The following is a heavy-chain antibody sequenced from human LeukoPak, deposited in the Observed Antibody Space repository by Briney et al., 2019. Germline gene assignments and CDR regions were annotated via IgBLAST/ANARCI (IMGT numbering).Heavy chain of an antibody. CDR3: AREEDYSNSGYWYFDL. Sequence: SETLSLTCAVYGGSFSGYYWSWIRQPPGKGLEWIGEINHSGGTNYNPSLKSRVTISVDTSKNQFSLKLSSVTAADTAVYYCAREEDYSNSGYWYFDLWGRGTLVTVSS. J-gene: IGHJ2*01. V-gene: IGHV4-34*01. D-gene: IGHD4-11*01. CDR2: INHSGGT. CDR1: GGSFSGYY.